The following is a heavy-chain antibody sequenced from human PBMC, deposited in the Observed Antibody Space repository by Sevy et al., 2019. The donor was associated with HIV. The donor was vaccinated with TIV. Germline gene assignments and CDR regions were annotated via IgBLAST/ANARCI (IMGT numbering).Heavy chain of an antibody. Sequence: GGSLRLSCAASGFTFNIYSMNWVRQAPGKGLEWVSGISGSGGSTYYADSVKGRFTISRDNSKNTLYLQMNSLRAEDTAVYYCAKDVYDSSGYYPMGAFDIWGQGTMVTVSS. CDR3: AKDVYDSSGYYPMGAFDI. D-gene: IGHD3-22*01. V-gene: IGHV3-23*01. CDR2: ISGSGGST. CDR1: GFTFNIYS. J-gene: IGHJ3*02.